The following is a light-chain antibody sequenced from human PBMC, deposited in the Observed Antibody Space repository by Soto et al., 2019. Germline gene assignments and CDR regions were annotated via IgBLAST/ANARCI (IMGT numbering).Light chain of an antibody. CDR3: QQYVTSPRT. V-gene: IGKV3-20*01. CDR1: LFVASSY. CDR2: GAS. J-gene: IGKJ1*01. Sequence: ESVLTHDRNSLSLSPGDSAPLSCRARLFVASSYVGWYQQKSGQAPRLLIYGASSRATGIPDRFSGSGSGTDFTLTITRLDSEDFAVYFCQQYVTSPRTFGQGTKVDIK.